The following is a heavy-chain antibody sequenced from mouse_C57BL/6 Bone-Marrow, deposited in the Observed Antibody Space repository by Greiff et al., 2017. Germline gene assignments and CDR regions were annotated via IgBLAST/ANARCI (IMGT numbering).Heavy chain of an antibody. CDR3: ARQRYYGSSPYWYFDV. V-gene: IGHV5-6*02. Sequence: DVKLVESGGDLVKPGGSLKLSCAASGFTFSSYGMSWVRQTPDKRLEWVATISSGGSYTYYPDSVKGRFTISRDNAKNTLYLQMSSLKSEDTAMYYCARQRYYGSSPYWYFDVWGTGTTVTVSS. J-gene: IGHJ1*03. D-gene: IGHD1-1*01. CDR2: ISSGGSYT. CDR1: GFTFSSYG.